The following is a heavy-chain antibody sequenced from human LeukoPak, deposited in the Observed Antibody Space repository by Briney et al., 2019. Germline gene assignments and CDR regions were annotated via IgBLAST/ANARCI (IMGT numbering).Heavy chain of an antibody. J-gene: IGHJ4*02. Sequence: SETLSLTCTVSGVSIRSSVPIGSTMLYWGWVRQPPGKGLEWIGVISYSGATYYNPSLRSRATISEDTSKSQFSLRLSSVTAADTAIYYCVRHAHDPTFDFWGQGTLVTVSS. V-gene: IGHV4-39*01. CDR1: GVSIRSSVPIGSTMLY. CDR2: ISYSGAT. CDR3: VRHAHDPTFDF.